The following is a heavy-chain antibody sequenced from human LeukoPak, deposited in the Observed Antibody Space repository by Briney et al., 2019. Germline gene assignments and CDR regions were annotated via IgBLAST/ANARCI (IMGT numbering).Heavy chain of an antibody. Sequence: PGRSLRLSCAASGFTFTCGWMSWVRQTPGKGMEWVASIKQDGGEKFYADSVKGRLTISRDNAKNSLYLQMTSLRAEDTAVYYCARVPGVTRYFDSWGQGILVTVSS. CDR1: GFTFTCGW. J-gene: IGHJ4*02. CDR2: IKQDGGEK. V-gene: IGHV3-7*01. CDR3: ARVPGVTRYFDS. D-gene: IGHD4-23*01.